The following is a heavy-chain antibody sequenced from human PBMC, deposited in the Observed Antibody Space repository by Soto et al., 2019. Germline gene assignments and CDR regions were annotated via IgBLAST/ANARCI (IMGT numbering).Heavy chain of an antibody. J-gene: IGHJ4*02. CDR2: IWYDGSNK. CDR1: GFTFSSYG. CDR3: ARDMRQTYYFDY. V-gene: IGHV3-33*01. Sequence: GESLKISCAASGFTFSSYGMHWVRQAPGKGLEWVAVIWYDGSNKYYADSVKGRFTISRDNSKNTLYLQMNSLRAEDTAVYYCARDMRQTYYFDYWGQGTLVTVSS. D-gene: IGHD3-16*01.